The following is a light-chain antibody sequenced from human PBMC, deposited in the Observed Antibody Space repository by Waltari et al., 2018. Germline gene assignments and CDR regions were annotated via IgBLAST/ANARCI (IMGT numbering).Light chain of an antibody. CDR1: QSISSY. CDR2: AAS. Sequence: DIQMTQSPSSLSASVGNRVTITCRASQSISSYLSWHQQKPGRAPKLLIYAASSLESGVPSRFSGSGSGRDFTLIISSLQPEDFATYSCQQSYSQTRTFGQGTKVEI. CDR3: QQSYSQTRT. V-gene: IGKV1-39*01. J-gene: IGKJ1*01.